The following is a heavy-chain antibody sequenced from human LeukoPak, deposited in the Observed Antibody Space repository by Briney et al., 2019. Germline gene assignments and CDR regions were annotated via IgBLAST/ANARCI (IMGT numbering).Heavy chain of an antibody. D-gene: IGHD7-27*01. CDR3: ARSPIGLGFFDY. Sequence: ASAKVSCKASGYTFTGYYMHWVRQAPGQGLEWMGWINPNSDGTDYAQKFQGRVTMTRDTSITTAYMELSSLRSDDTAVYYCARSPIGLGFFDYWGQGTLVTVSS. CDR1: GYTFTGYY. CDR2: INPNSDGT. J-gene: IGHJ4*02. V-gene: IGHV1-2*02.